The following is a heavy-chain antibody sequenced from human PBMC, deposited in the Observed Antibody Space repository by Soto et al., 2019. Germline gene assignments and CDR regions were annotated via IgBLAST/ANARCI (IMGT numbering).Heavy chain of an antibody. J-gene: IGHJ6*02. D-gene: IGHD2-2*01. CDR3: ARDSYCDTSSCFVPNYYYAVDG. CDR2: VGGRGGTI. Sequence: EVQLLESGGGLVQPGGSLRLSCAASGFAFPNSAMSWVREAPGKGLEWGAYVGGRGGTILYADGVKGRFAISRDNSNNFLFLQVNSLIAEFMAIYYRARDSYCDTSSCFVPNYYYAVDGWGQGTTGTV. CDR1: GFAFPNSA. V-gene: IGHV3-23*01.